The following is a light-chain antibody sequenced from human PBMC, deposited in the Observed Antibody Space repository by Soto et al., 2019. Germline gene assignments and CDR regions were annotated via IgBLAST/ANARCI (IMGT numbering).Light chain of an antibody. CDR1: HSVYRS. CDR3: QHHTLWPK. V-gene: IGKV3-11*01. Sequence: EIVLTQSPATLSLSPGERATLSCRASHSVYRSLAWYQQKPGQAPRLLISDASNRAAGIPVRFSGSGYGTDFPLTISSLEPEDLAVYYCQHHTLWPKFGPGTKVEIK. CDR2: DAS. J-gene: IGKJ1*01.